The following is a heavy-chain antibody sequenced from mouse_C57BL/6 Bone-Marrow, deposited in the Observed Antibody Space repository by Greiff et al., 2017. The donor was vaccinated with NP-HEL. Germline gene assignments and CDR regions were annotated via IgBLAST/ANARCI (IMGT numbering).Heavy chain of an antibody. J-gene: IGHJ4*01. CDR2: IFPGCGST. CDR3: ARSSTIVTKRYAMDY. Sequence: QVQLQQSGPELVKPGASVKISCKASGYTFTDYYINWVKQRPGQGLEWIGWIFPGCGSTYYNEKFKGKATFTVAKSSSTAYMLLSSLTSEDSAVYFCARSSTIVTKRYAMDYWGQGTSVTVSS. V-gene: IGHV1-75*01. CDR1: GYTFTDYY. D-gene: IGHD2-12*01.